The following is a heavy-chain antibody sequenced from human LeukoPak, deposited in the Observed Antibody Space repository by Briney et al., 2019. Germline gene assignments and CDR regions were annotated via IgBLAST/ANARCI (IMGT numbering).Heavy chain of an antibody. CDR2: IMQDGSEK. V-gene: IGHV3-7*01. CDR3: AREVYSSSGPADAFDI. D-gene: IGHD6-13*01. Sequence: GGSLRLSCVGSGFTFSTYWMSWVRQAPGKGLEWVANIMQDGSEKNYVDSVKGRFTISRDNAKNSLYLQMNSLRAEDTAVYYCAREVYSSSGPADAFDIWGQGTVVTVSS. CDR1: GFTFSTYW. J-gene: IGHJ3*02.